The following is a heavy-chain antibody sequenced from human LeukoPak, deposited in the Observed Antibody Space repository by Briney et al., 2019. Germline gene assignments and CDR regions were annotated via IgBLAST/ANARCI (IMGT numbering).Heavy chain of an antibody. CDR1: GFTVSSNY. CDR2: ISGSGGST. J-gene: IGHJ4*02. CDR3: AKQMSTVTFTPFDY. Sequence: PGGSLRLSCAASGFTVSSNYMSWVRQAPGKGLEWVSGISGSGGSTYYVDSVKGRFTISRDNSKNTLYLQMNSLRADDTAVYYCAKQMSTVTFTPFDYWGQGTLVTVSS. D-gene: IGHD4-17*01. V-gene: IGHV3-23*01.